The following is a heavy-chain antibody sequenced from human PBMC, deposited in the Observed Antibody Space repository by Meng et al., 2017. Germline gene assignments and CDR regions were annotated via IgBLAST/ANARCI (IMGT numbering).Heavy chain of an antibody. CDR1: GYTFTSYY. V-gene: IGHV1-46*01. J-gene: IGHJ3*02. Sequence: ASAKVSCKASGYTFTSYYMHWVRQAAGQGREWMGIINPSGGSTSYAQKLQGSVTMTRDTSTTTVYMELSSLRSEDTAVYYCARRTRNTMIVVDDAFDIWGQGTMVTVSS. CDR3: ARRTRNTMIVVDDAFDI. CDR2: INPSGGST. D-gene: IGHD3-22*01.